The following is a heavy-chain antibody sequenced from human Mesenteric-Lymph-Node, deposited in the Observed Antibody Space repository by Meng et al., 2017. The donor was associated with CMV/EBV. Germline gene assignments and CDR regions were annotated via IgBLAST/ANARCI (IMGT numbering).Heavy chain of an antibody. CDR3: ASAARVRWYFDL. D-gene: IGHD3-10*01. V-gene: IGHV1-69*02. J-gene: IGHJ2*01. CDR2: IIPILGIA. Sequence: SVKVSCKASGGTFSSYTISWVRQAPGQGLEWMGRIIPILGIANYAQKFQGRVTITADKSTSTAYMELSSLRAEDTAVYYWASAARVRWYFDLWGRGTPVTVSS. CDR1: GGTFSSYT.